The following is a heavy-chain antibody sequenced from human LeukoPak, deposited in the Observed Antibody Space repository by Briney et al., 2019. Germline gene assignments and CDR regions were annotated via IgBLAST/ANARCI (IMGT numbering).Heavy chain of an antibody. CDR3: ARLAAGGNPYKGLDY. J-gene: IGHJ4*02. Sequence: ASVKVSCKASGYTFTIYYMHWVRQAPGQGLEWMGIINPSGGSTSYAQKFQGRVTMTRDMSTSTVYMELSSLRSEDTAVYYCARLAAGGNPYKGLDYWGQGTLVTVSS. CDR1: GYTFTIYY. CDR2: INPSGGST. V-gene: IGHV1-46*01. D-gene: IGHD4-23*01.